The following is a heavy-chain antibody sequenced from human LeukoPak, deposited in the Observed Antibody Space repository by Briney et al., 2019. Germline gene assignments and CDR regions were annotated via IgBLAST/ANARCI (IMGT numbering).Heavy chain of an antibody. CDR3: ARDPGWGALDY. CDR2: INIDGSQR. Sequence: PGGSLRLSCAASGFSFSSTWMTWVRQTPGKGLELVSNINIDGSQRYHAYSVEGRFTIFRDNVKNTLYLQMNSLRVEDTAVYYCARDPGWGALDYWGQGALVIVSS. CDR1: GFSFSSTW. J-gene: IGHJ4*02. V-gene: IGHV3-7*03. D-gene: IGHD3-16*01.